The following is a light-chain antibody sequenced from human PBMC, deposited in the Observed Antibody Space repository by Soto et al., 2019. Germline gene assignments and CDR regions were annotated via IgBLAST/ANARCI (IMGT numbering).Light chain of an antibody. CDR2: GAS. CDR1: QTVGSSF. CDR3: HHYGGSQYT. Sequence: EIVLTQSPGTLSLSPGDGATLSCRASQTVGSSFLGWYQQKPGQAPRLIMYGASNRATGIPDRFTGRGSGTAFTLTISRLDPEDFAVYYCHHYGGSQYTFGQGTKLEI. V-gene: IGKV3-20*01. J-gene: IGKJ2*01.